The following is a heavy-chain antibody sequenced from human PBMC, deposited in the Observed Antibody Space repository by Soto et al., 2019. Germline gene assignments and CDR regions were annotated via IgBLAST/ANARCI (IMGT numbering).Heavy chain of an antibody. J-gene: IGHJ6*02. CDR3: ARDGGYCISTSCGYYYYGMDV. Sequence: QVQLVQSGAEVKKPGSSVKVSCKASGGTFSSYAISWVRQAPGQGLEWMGGIIPIFGTANYAQKFQGGVTITADESTSAAYMELSSLRSEDTAVYYCARDGGYCISTSCGYYYYGMDVWGQGTTVTVSS. CDR2: IIPIFGTA. V-gene: IGHV1-69*12. CDR1: GGTFSSYA. D-gene: IGHD2-2*01.